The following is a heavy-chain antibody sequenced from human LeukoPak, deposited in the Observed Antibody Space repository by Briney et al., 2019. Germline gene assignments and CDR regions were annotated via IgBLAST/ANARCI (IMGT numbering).Heavy chain of an antibody. CDR1: GSTFSSYA. V-gene: IGHV1-69*01. CDR2: IIPIFGTA. D-gene: IGHD2-2*01. J-gene: IGHJ4*02. Sequence: SVKVSCKASGSTFSSYAISWVRQAPGQGLEWMGGIIPIFGTANYAQKFQGRVTITADESTSTAYMELSSLRSEDTAVYYCARGLGVVPAAPFDYWGQGTLVTVSS. CDR3: ARGLGVVPAAPFDY.